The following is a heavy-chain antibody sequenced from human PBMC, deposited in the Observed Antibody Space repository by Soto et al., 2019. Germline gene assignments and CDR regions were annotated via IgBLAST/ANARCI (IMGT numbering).Heavy chain of an antibody. CDR3: AREGGYDFWSAYDFDY. V-gene: IGHV3-33*01. Sequence: QVQLVESGGGVVQPGRSLRLSCAASGFTFSSYGMHWVRQAPGKGLEWVAVIWYDGGNKYYADSVKGRFTISRDNSKNTLYLQMNSLRAEDTAVYYCAREGGYDFWSAYDFDYWGQGTLVTVSS. J-gene: IGHJ4*02. CDR1: GFTFSSYG. CDR2: IWYDGGNK. D-gene: IGHD3-3*01.